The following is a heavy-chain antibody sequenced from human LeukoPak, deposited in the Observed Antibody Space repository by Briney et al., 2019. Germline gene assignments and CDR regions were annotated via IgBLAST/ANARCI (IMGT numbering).Heavy chain of an antibody. J-gene: IGHJ6*02. V-gene: IGHV3-74*01. CDR3: PRVPLPAAGIRGKYYYYYGMDV. D-gene: IGHD6-13*01. CDR2: INSDGSST. Sequence: GGSLRLSCAASGFTFSSYWMHWVRQAPGKGLVWVSRINSDGSSTSYADSVKGRFTIPRDDAKSTLYLQMNSLRAEDTAVYYCPRVPLPAAGIRGKYYYYYGMDVWGQGPTVTVSS. CDR1: GFTFSSYW.